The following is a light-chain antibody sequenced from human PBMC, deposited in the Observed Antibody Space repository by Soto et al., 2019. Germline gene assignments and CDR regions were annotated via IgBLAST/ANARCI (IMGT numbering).Light chain of an antibody. V-gene: IGLV1-44*01. CDR2: NNN. J-gene: IGLJ3*02. CDR3: AAWDDSLLGHV. Sequence: QSVRTQPPSASGTPVQRVTISCSGTSSNIGSNTVNWYQQLPGTAPKLLIYNNNHRPSGVPDRLSGPKSGTSGSLAISGLQSGDEAVYSCAAWDDSLLGHVFGGGPQLTVL. CDR1: SSNIGSNT.